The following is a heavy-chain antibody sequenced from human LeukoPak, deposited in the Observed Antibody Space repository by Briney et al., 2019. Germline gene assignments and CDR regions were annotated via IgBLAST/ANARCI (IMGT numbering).Heavy chain of an antibody. Sequence: PSETLSLTCAVYGGSFSGYYWSWIRQPPGKGLEWIGEINHSGSTNYNPSLKSRVTISVDTSKNQFSLKLSSVTAADTAVYYCARFDPDFWSGYYTSSQSRNWYFDLWGRGTLVTVSS. V-gene: IGHV4-34*01. D-gene: IGHD3-3*01. CDR3: ARFDPDFWSGYYTSSQSRNWYFDL. CDR1: GGSFSGYY. J-gene: IGHJ2*01. CDR2: INHSGST.